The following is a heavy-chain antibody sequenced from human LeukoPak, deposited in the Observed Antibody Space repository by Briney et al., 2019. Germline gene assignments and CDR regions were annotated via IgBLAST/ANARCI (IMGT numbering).Heavy chain of an antibody. D-gene: IGHD4-11*01. CDR3: ARLKYYSNYYYYYMDV. CDR2: INHSGST. CDR1: GGSFSGYY. V-gene: IGHV4-34*01. J-gene: IGHJ6*03. Sequence: SETLSLTWAVYGGSFSGYYWSWIRQPPGKGLEWIGEINHSGSTNYNPSLKSRVTISVDTSKNQFSLKLSSVTAADTAVYYCARLKYYSNYYYYYMDVWGKGTTVTVSS.